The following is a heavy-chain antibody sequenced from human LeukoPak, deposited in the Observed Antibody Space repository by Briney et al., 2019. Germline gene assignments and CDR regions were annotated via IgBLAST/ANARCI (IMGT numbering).Heavy chain of an antibody. CDR3: ARDTPGVSSPSPT. J-gene: IGHJ5*02. Sequence: GGSLRLSCAASASGFTFSSYAMSWVRQAPGKGLEWVSAISGSGGSTYYADSVKGRFTISRDNSKNTLYLQMNSLRAEDTAVYYCARDTPGVSSPSPTWGQGTLVTVSS. V-gene: IGHV3-23*01. CDR1: GFTFSSYA. CDR2: ISGSGGST. D-gene: IGHD3-16*01.